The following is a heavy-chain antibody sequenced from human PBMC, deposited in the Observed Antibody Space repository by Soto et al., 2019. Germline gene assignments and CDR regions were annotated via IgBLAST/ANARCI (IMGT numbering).Heavy chain of an antibody. V-gene: IGHV1-3*01. J-gene: IGHJ3*02. Sequence: ASVKVSCKASGYTFTSYAIHWVRQAPGPRLEWMGWINAGNGNTQYSKKSQGRVTITRDTSASLAYMEVSSLRSEDTALFYCAREQSGEIMTMTDAFDIWGQGTMVTVSS. D-gene: IGHD3-16*01. CDR3: AREQSGEIMTMTDAFDI. CDR2: INAGNGNT. CDR1: GYTFTSYA.